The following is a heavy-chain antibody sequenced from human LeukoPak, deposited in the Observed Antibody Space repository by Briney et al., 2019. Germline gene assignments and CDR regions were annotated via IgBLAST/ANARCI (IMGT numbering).Heavy chain of an antibody. CDR3: ARTERGIVVVTSFDY. CDR1: GYTFTSYG. V-gene: IGHV1-18*01. Sequence: ASVKVSCKASGYTFTSYGISWVRQAPGQGLEWMVWISAYNGNTNYAQKLQGRVTMTTDTSTSTAYMELRSLRSDDTAVYYCARTERGIVVVTSFDYWGQGTLVTVSS. J-gene: IGHJ4*02. CDR2: ISAYNGNT. D-gene: IGHD3-22*01.